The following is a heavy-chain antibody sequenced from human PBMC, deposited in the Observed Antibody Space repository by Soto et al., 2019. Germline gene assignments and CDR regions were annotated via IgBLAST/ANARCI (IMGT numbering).Heavy chain of an antibody. V-gene: IGHV6-1*01. CDR2: THYRSQWYN. D-gene: IGHD2-21*02. CDR1: GDSVSSNSAA. J-gene: IGHJ4*02. CDR3: ARTRKSDWVLDY. Sequence: SQTLSLTCAISGDSVSSNSAAWNWIRQSPSRGLEWLGRTHYRSQWYNDYAVSVKSRITINPGTSKNQFSLQLNSVTPEDTAVYYCARTRKSDWVLDYWGQGTLITVSS.